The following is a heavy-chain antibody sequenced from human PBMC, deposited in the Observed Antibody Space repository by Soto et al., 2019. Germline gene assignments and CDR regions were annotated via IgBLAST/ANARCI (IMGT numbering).Heavy chain of an antibody. J-gene: IGHJ4*02. D-gene: IGHD7-27*01. Sequence: EVQLVESGGGLVKPGGSLRLSCAASGFTFTNAWMNWVRQAPGKGLEWVGHIKSKIDGETTDYAAPVKGRFTISRDDSKTTLYLEMNSLKTEDTGIYYCLTASPCDYWGQGALVTVSS. CDR3: LTASPCDY. V-gene: IGHV3-15*07. CDR1: GFTFTNAW. CDR2: IKSKIDGETT.